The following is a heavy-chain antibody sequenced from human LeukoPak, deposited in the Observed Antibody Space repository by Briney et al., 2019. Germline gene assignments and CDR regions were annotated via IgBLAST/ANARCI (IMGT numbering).Heavy chain of an antibody. J-gene: IGHJ6*03. Sequence: GGSLRLSCAASGFTFSNYGMQWVRQAPGKGLEWVAFIRYDGGNKYYADSVKGRFTISRDNSKNTLYLQMNSLRTEDTAVYYCAKDEVTRGYYYVDVWGKGATVTVSS. CDR3: AKDEVTRGYYYVDV. D-gene: IGHD4-11*01. CDR1: GFTFSNYG. V-gene: IGHV3-30*02. CDR2: IRYDGGNK.